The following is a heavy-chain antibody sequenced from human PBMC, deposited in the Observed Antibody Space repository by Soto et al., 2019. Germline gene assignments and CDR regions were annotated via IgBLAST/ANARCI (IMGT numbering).Heavy chain of an antibody. Sequence: ASVKVSCKASGYTFTGYYMHWVRQAPGQGLEWMGWINPNSGGTNYAQKFQGRVTMTRDTSISTAYMELSRLRSDDTAVYYCARDLRYCSGGSCSIFDPWGQGTMVTVSS. CDR2: INPNSGGT. D-gene: IGHD2-15*01. J-gene: IGHJ5*02. CDR3: ARDLRYCSGGSCSIFDP. V-gene: IGHV1-2*02. CDR1: GYTFTGYY.